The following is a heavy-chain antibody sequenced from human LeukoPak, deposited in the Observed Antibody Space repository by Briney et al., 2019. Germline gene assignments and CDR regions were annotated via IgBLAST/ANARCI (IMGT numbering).Heavy chain of an antibody. J-gene: IGHJ4*02. CDR1: GFTFDDYA. Sequence: PGGSLRLSCAASGFTFDDYAMHWVRHAPGKGLEWVSGISWNSGSIVYADSVKGRFTISRDNAKNSLYLQMNSLRAEDTALYYCAKGGVIQGGDYDILTGYSYESYYFDYWGQGTLVTVSS. V-gene: IGHV3-9*01. CDR2: ISWNSGSI. CDR3: AKGGVIQGGDYDILTGYSYESYYFDY. D-gene: IGHD3-9*01.